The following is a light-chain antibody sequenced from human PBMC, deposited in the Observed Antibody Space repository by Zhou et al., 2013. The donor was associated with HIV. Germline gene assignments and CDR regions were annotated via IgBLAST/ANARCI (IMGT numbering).Light chain of an antibody. J-gene: IGKJ4*01. CDR1: QTIATY. Sequence: DVQMTQSPPSLSASVGDRVTITCRASQTIATYLNSYQQTPGRAPKFLISAASSLQSGVPSRFSGSGSGTYFTLTITNLQPEDFATYFCQQTYSIPLTFGEGPGWRSN. V-gene: IGKV1-39*01. CDR2: AAS. CDR3: QQTYSIPLT.